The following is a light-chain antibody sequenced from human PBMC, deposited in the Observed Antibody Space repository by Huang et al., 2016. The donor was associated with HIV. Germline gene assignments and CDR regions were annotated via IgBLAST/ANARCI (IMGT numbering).Light chain of an antibody. CDR3: MQGTHWPPA. V-gene: IGKV2-30*01. CDR1: ESLVYSDGNTF. Sequence: VLMTQSPLSLTVTLGQPASIYCRSSESLVYSDGNTFLNWFHQSPGQSPRRLIYKVSNRDPGVPDRFSGSGSGSDVTLQMSRVEAEDVGSYYCMQGTHWPPAFGQGTKVEIK. CDR2: KVS. J-gene: IGKJ1*01.